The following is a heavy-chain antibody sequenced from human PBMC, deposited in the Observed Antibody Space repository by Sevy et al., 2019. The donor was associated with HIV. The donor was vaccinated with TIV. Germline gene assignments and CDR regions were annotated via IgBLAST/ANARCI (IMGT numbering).Heavy chain of an antibody. Sequence: ASVKVSCKVSGYTLTELSMHWVRQAPGKGLEWMGGFDPEDGETIYAQKFQGRVTMTEDTSTDTAYMELGSLRSEDTAVYYCATSSPSKLRFLEWLAPFDAFDIWGQGTMVTVSS. CDR3: ATSSPSKLRFLEWLAPFDAFDI. V-gene: IGHV1-24*01. CDR1: GYTLTELS. J-gene: IGHJ3*02. CDR2: FDPEDGET. D-gene: IGHD3-3*01.